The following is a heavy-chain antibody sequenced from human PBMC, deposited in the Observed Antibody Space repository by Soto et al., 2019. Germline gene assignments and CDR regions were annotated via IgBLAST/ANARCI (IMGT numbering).Heavy chain of an antibody. J-gene: IGHJ4*02. V-gene: IGHV5-51*01. D-gene: IGHD1-1*01. CDR3: ARLVSVQLAHFDY. CDR1: GYSFTSYW. Sequence: GGSLRLSCKGSGYSFTSYWIGWVRQMPGKGLEWMGIIYPGDSDTRYSPSFQGQVTISADKSISTAYLQWSSLKASDTAMYYCARLVSVQLAHFDYWGQGTLVTVSS. CDR2: IYPGDSDT.